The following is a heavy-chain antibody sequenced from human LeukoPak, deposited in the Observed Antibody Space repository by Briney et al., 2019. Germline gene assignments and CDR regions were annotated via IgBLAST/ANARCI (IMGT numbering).Heavy chain of an antibody. J-gene: IGHJ4*02. CDR2: IYYSGST. CDR3: ARLRDSTGYHFDY. V-gene: IGHV4-59*01. CDR1: GGSINGYY. Sequence: SETLSLTCTISGGSINGYYWSWIRQPPGKGLEWIGDIYYSGSTNYNPSLKSRVTMSVDTSKKQLSLNLRSVTAADTAVYYCARLRDSTGYHFDYWGQGTLVTVSS. D-gene: IGHD3-22*01.